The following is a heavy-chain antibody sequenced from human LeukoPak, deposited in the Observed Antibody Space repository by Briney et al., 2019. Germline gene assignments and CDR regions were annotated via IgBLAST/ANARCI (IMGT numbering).Heavy chain of an antibody. V-gene: IGHV1-8*01. Sequence: ASVKVSCRASAYTFDDYDINWVRQAPGEGLEWMGWINPASGDTGYAQKFQGRVTMTRSISRSTAYMELRGLKSGDTAVYFCARVVMRAFHYHYMDVWGEGGAITVS. CDR3: ARVVMRAFHYHYMDV. J-gene: IGHJ6*03. CDR2: INPASGDT. D-gene: IGHD2-21*01. CDR1: AYTFDDYD.